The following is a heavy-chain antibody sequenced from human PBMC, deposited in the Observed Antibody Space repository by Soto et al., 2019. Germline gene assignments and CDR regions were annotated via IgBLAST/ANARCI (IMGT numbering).Heavy chain of an antibody. Sequence: SETLSLTCNVSGGSISTSRSYWAWIRQPPGKGLEWLANIFYSGSTNYNPSLKSRVTISVDTSKNQFSLKLSSVTAADTAVYYCARVYSKVVVVTATPSWYFDLWGRGTLVTVSS. J-gene: IGHJ2*01. CDR1: GGSISTSRSY. V-gene: IGHV4-39*07. CDR3: ARVYSKVVVVTATPSWYFDL. CDR2: IFYSGST. D-gene: IGHD2-21*02.